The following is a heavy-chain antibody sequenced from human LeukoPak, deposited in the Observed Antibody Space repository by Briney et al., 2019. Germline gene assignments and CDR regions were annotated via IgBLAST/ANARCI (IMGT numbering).Heavy chain of an antibody. Sequence: SETLSLTCTVSGGSISSSSYYWGWIRQPPGKGLEWIGSIYYSGSTYCNPSLKSRVTISVDTSKNQVSLKLSSVTAADTAVYYCARQGSWGYQLLYSYYYYCMDVWGKGTTVTVSS. CDR1: GGSISSSSYY. J-gene: IGHJ6*03. D-gene: IGHD2-2*01. V-gene: IGHV4-39*01. CDR2: IYYSGST. CDR3: ARQGSWGYQLLYSYYYYCMDV.